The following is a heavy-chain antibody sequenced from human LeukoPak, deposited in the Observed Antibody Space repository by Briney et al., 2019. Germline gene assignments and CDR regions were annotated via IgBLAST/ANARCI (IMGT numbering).Heavy chain of an antibody. CDR2: INPNSGGT. Sequence: ASVKVSCKASGYTFTGYYMHWVRQAPGQGLEWMGWINPNSGGTNYAQKFQGRVTMTRDTSISTAYMELSRLRSDDTAVYYCARLWFGELSPFFDYWGQGTLVAVSS. V-gene: IGHV1-2*02. J-gene: IGHJ4*02. CDR3: ARLWFGELSPFFDY. CDR1: GYTFTGYY. D-gene: IGHD3-10*01.